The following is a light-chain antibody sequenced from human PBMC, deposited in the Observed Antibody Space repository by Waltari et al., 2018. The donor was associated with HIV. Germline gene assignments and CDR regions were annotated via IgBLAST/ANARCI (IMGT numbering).Light chain of an antibody. Sequence: QSVLTQPPSASATPGQRVTISCSGGSSNIGSDYLCWFQQLPGMAPRLLINRDDQRPSGVPDRFSGSKSGTSASLAISGLRPEDEANYYCATWDDSLSGVVFGGGTKVTVL. CDR2: RDD. CDR3: ATWDDSLSGVV. CDR1: SSNIGSDY. J-gene: IGLJ2*01. V-gene: IGLV1-47*01.